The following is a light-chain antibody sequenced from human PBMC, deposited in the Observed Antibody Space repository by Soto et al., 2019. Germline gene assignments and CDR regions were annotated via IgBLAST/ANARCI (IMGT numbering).Light chain of an antibody. CDR1: EPINNY. J-gene: IGKJ4*01. Sequence: DVHMTQSPSSLSASVGDRVTITCRASEPINNYLNWYQQKSGKAPKFLISAASILQSGVPSRFSGSGSGTDFTLTISILQPEDFATYYCQQSYSPSLTFGGGTKVEIK. CDR2: AAS. CDR3: QQSYSPSLT. V-gene: IGKV1-39*01.